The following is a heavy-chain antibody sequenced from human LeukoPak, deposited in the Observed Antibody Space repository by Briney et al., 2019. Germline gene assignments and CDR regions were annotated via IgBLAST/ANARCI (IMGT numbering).Heavy chain of an antibody. V-gene: IGHV1-46*01. J-gene: IGHJ4*02. Sequence: ASVTVSFKTSGYSFINYHVHWVRQAPGQGLAGVGIMAPREYGATYAQKFQGRVTMTRDTATSTLYMDLSSLRPEDTAVYYCAREVRTGIGATDYWGQGTLVTVSS. D-gene: IGHD1-26*01. CDR1: GYSFINYH. CDR3: AREVRTGIGATDY. CDR2: MAPREYGA.